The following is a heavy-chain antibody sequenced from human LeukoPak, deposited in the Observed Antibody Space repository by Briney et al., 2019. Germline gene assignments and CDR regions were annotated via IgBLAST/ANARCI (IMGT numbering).Heavy chain of an antibody. J-gene: IGHJ4*02. V-gene: IGHV1-69*13. CDR1: GGTFSSYA. Sequence: VASVKVSCKSSGGTFSSYAIIWVRQAPGQGLEWMGGIIPIFGTANYAQKFQGRVTITADESTSTAYMELSSLRSEDTAVYYCARRFVCSSTRCYTGDDYFDYWGQGTLVTVSS. D-gene: IGHD2-2*02. CDR2: IIPIFGTA. CDR3: ARRFVCSSTRCYTGDDYFDY.